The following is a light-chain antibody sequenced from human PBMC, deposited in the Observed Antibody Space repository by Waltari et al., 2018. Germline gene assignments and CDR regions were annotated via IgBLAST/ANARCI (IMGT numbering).Light chain of an antibody. J-gene: IGKJ2*01. CDR1: QSISRN. CDR3: QQYNNWRT. CDR2: GAS. V-gene: IGKV3-15*01. Sequence: EVLMTQSPATLSVSPGERATLSCRASQSISRNLAWYQQKPGQAPRLLIYGASTRATGIPARFSGRGSGTEFTLSISRLQSEDFAVYYCQQYNNWRTFGQGTKLEIK.